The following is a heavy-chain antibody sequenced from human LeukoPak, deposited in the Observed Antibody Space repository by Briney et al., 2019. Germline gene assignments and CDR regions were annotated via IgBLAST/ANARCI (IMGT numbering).Heavy chain of an antibody. CDR1: GFTFSDSY. V-gene: IGHV3-11*04. J-gene: IGHJ4*02. CDR3: ARVSSSQTWGFGF. Sequence: GGSLRLTCAASGFTFSDSYMSWIRQAPGKGLEWVSYISSGGSTIYYADFVKGRFTISRDNAKNSLYLQMNSLRAEDTAVYYCARVSSSQTWGFGFWGQGTLVAVSS. CDR2: ISSGGSTI. D-gene: IGHD6-13*01.